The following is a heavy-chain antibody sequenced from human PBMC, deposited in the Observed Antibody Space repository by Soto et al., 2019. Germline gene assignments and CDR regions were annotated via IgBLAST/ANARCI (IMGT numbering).Heavy chain of an antibody. D-gene: IGHD1-26*01. Sequence: HITLKESGHTLVKPTQTLTLTCTFSGFSLPTDRVGVGWIRQPPGKALEWLAVIYWDDTKTYRPSLKSRRTITKDTSKNQVALTMTDMDPVDTATYYCAHAYGGRSLYWGQGTLVTVSS. J-gene: IGHJ4*02. CDR3: AHAYGGRSLY. V-gene: IGHV2-5*02. CDR1: GFSLPTDRVG. CDR2: IYWDDTK.